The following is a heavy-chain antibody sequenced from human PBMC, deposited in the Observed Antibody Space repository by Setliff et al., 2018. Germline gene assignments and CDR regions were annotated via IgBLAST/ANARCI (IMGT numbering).Heavy chain of an antibody. CDR2: IYSGGTT. J-gene: IGHJ4*02. CDR1: GDSMNSGVYY. D-gene: IGHD1-1*01. CDR3: ARTGTYRYFDY. V-gene: IGHV4-39*01. Sequence: SETLSLTCKASGDSMNSGVYYWAWIRQPPGKGLEWIGRIYSGGTTYYNSSLKSRVTISVDTSKSQFSLRLNSVTAADTAVYYCARTGTYRYFDYWGRGTLVTVSS.